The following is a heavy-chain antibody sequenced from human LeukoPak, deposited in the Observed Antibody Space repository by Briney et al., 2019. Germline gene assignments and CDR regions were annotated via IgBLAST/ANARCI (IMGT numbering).Heavy chain of an antibody. V-gene: IGHV1-2*04. J-gene: IGHJ6*02. CDR1: GYTFTGYY. D-gene: IGHD3-3*01. CDR2: INPNSGGT. CDR3: ARVAIFGVAGMDV. Sequence: ASVKVSCKASGYTFTGYYMHWVRQAPGQGLEWMGWINPNSGGTNYEQKFQGWVTMTRDTSISTAYMELSRLRSDDTAVYYCARVAIFGVAGMDVWGQGTTVTVSS.